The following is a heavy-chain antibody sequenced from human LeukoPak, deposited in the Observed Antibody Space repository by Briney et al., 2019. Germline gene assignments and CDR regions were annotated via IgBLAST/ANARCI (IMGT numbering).Heavy chain of an antibody. V-gene: IGHV4-59*01. CDR2: SYYSGSA. CDR1: GGSISTYY. CDR3: ARAYGSGNYFDY. Sequence: PSETLSLACTVSGGSISTYYWSWIRQPPPKGLEWVGYSYYSGSANYNPSLKSRVTISVDTSKNQFSLKLSSVTAADAAVYYCARAYGSGNYFDYWGQGTLVTVSS. D-gene: IGHD3-10*01. J-gene: IGHJ4*02.